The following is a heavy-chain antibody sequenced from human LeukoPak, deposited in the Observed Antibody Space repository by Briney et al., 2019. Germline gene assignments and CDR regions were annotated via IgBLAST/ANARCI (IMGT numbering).Heavy chain of an antibody. Sequence: GTALRLSCAASGLRFSSNIMHWVRQTPGKGLEWVGYTSRDGSIQYYGDSVKGRFTISRDNSKSTLYLEMKSLRPDDTAVYYCAKEEVGSSGLGGFDIWGQGTMVTVSS. CDR3: AKEEVGSSGLGGFDI. CDR1: GLRFSSNI. V-gene: IGHV3-30*18. CDR2: TSRDGSIQ. J-gene: IGHJ3*02. D-gene: IGHD6-19*01.